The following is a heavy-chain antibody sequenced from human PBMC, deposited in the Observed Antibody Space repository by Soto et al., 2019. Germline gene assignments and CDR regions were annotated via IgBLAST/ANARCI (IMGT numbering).Heavy chain of an antibody. CDR2: INPSGGST. CDR1: GYTFTSYY. CDR3: ARDQVDRDRAMVSVSVRGMDV. Sequence: QVQLVQSGAEVKKPGASVKVSCKASGYTFTSYYMHWVRQAPGQGLEWMGIINPSGGSTSYAQKFEGRVTMNRDTSTGTVYMELSSLRYEDTAVYYCARDQVDRDRAMVSVSVRGMDVWGQGTTVTVSS. J-gene: IGHJ6*02. D-gene: IGHD5-18*01. V-gene: IGHV1-46*01.